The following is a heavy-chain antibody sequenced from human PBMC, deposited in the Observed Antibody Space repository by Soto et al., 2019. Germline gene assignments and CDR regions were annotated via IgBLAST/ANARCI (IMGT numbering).Heavy chain of an antibody. CDR3: ARVERRQGGSYGMDV. CDR2: IYHSGST. Sequence: PSETLSLTCAVSGYSISSGYYWGWIRQPPGKGLEWIGSIYHSGSTYYNPSLKSRVTISVDTPKNQFSLKLSSVTAADTAVYYCARVERRQGGSYGMDVWGQGTTVTVSS. J-gene: IGHJ6*02. CDR1: GYSISSGYY. V-gene: IGHV4-38-2*01. D-gene: IGHD1-1*01.